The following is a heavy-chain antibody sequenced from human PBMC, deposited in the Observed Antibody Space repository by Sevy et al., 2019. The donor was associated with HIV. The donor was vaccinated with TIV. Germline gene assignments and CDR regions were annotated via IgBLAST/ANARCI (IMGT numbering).Heavy chain of an antibody. CDR3: ARDCSSTTCLWGLDV. CDR1: GFTFSSYW. J-gene: IGHJ6*02. CDR2: VKTDGSEK. D-gene: IGHD2-2*01. V-gene: IGHV3-7*03. Sequence: GGSLRRSCAASGFTFSSYWMSWVRQAPGKGLEWVAHVKTDGSEKDYVDSVKGRFTISRENAKSSLYRQMNGLRVEDTAVYYCARDCSSTTCLWGLDVWGQGSTVTVSS.